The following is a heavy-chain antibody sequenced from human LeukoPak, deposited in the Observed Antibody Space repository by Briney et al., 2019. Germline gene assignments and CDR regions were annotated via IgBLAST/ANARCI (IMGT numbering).Heavy chain of an antibody. CDR1: GGSISSGSYY. V-gene: IGHV4-61*02. Sequence: SETLSLTCTVSGGSISSGSYYWSWIRQPAGKGLEWIGRIYTSGSTNYNPSLKSRVTISVDTSKNQLSLKLSSVTAADTAVYYCAREIAARPDYWGQGTLVTVSS. CDR2: IYTSGST. D-gene: IGHD6-6*01. CDR3: AREIAARPDY. J-gene: IGHJ4*02.